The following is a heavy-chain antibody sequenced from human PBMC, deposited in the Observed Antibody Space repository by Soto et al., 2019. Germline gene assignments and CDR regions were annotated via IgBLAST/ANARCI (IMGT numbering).Heavy chain of an antibody. V-gene: IGHV3-21*01. D-gene: IGHD3-10*01. CDR1: GFTFSSYS. CDR2: ISSSSSYI. CDR3: ARDMDYYGSGSYYSPFDY. Sequence: EVQLVESGGGLVKPGGSLRLSCAASGFTFSSYSMNWVRQAPGKELEWVSSISSSSSYIYYSDSVKGRFTISRDNAKNLLFLQMNSMIAEDTAVYYCARDMDYYGSGSYYSPFDYWGQGTLDTVSS. J-gene: IGHJ4*02.